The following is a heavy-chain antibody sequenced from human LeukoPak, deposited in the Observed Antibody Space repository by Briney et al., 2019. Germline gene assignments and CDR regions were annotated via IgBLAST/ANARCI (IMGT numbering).Heavy chain of an antibody. V-gene: IGHV4-61*02. CDR3: ARADGKLDAFDI. Sequence: PSETLSLTCTVSGGSISSSSYYWGWIRQPAGKGLEWIGRIYTSGSTNYNPSLKSRVTMSVDTSKNQFSLKLSSVTAADTAVYYCARADGKLDAFDIWGQGTMVTVSS. CDR1: GGSISSSSYY. J-gene: IGHJ3*02. D-gene: IGHD5-24*01. CDR2: IYTSGST.